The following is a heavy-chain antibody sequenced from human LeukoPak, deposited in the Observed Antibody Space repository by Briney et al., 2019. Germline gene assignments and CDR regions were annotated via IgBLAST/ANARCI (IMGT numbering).Heavy chain of an antibody. D-gene: IGHD6-19*01. J-gene: IGHJ4*02. Sequence: PGGSLRLSCAASGFTFSSYATTWVRQAPGKGLEWVSTISAGGAGSTYYADSVKGRFTISRDNSKNTLYLLMNSLRAEDTAVYYCAKARFGWYGDSWGQGTLVTVSS. CDR3: AKARFGWYGDS. V-gene: IGHV3-23*01. CDR1: GFTFSSYA. CDR2: ISAGGAGST.